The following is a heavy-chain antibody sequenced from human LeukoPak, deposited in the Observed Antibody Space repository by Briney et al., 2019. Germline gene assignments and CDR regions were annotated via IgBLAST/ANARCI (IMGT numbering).Heavy chain of an antibody. CDR1: GYTFTSYA. CDR2: INTNTGNP. Sequence: ASVKVSCKASGYTFTSYALNWVRQAPGQGLEWMGWINTNTGNPTYAQGFTGRFVFSLDTSVSTAYLQISSLKAEDTAVYYCAREGIAAAGTFPDYWGQGTLVTVSS. D-gene: IGHD6-13*01. J-gene: IGHJ4*02. CDR3: AREGIAAAGTFPDY. V-gene: IGHV7-4-1*02.